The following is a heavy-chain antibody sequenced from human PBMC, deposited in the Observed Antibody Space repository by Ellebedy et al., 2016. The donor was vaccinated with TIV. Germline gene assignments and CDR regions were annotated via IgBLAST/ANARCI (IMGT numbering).Heavy chain of an antibody. Sequence: GESLKISCAASGFTFSSYAMSWVRQAPGKGLEWVSAISGSGGSTYYADSVKGRFTISRDNSKNTLYLQMNSLRAEDTAVYYCAKGPTGRYFDYWGQGTLDTVSS. CDR2: ISGSGGST. CDR1: GFTFSSYA. D-gene: IGHD3-10*01. J-gene: IGHJ4*02. CDR3: AKGPTGRYFDY. V-gene: IGHV3-23*01.